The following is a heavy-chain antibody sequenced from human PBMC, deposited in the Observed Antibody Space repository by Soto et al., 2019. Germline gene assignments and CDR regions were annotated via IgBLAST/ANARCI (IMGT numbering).Heavy chain of an antibody. Sequence: PSETLSLTCAVSGGSISRGGYYWSWIRQHPGKGLEWIGYIHYSGSTHYNPSPKSRVTISVDTSKKQLSLKLSSVTAAATAVYYCGRQGNSWEYNRFAHWAQGTIVTVSS. V-gene: IGHV4-31*11. CDR3: GRQGNSWEYNRFAH. CDR2: IHYSGST. J-gene: IGHJ5*02. D-gene: IGHD6-13*01. CDR1: GGSISRGGYY.